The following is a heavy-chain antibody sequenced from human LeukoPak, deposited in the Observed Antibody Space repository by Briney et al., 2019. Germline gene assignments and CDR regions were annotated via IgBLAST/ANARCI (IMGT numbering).Heavy chain of an antibody. D-gene: IGHD2/OR15-2a*01. J-gene: IGHJ3*02. CDR2: IKSKTDGGTT. Sequence: GGSLRLSCVASGFTFSSYAMGWVRQAPGKGLEWVGRIKSKTDGGTTDYAAPVKGRFTISRDDSKNTLYLQMNSLKTEDTAVYYCTTEEYGDAFDIWGQGTMVTVSS. CDR3: TTEEYGDAFDI. CDR1: GFTFSSYA. V-gene: IGHV3-15*01.